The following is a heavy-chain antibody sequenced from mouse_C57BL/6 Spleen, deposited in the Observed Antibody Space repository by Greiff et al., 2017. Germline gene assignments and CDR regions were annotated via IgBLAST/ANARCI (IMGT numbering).Heavy chain of an antibody. CDR3: AIGYSNFYAMDC. CDR1: GYAFSSYC. V-gene: IGHV1-82*01. J-gene: IGHJ4*01. Sequence: QVQLQQSGPELVKPGASVKISCTASGYAFSSYCVNWVKQRPGKGLEWIGRIYPGDGDINYNGKFKGKATRTADKSSSTAYMQLSILTSEDSAVYFCAIGYSNFYAMDCRGQGTTVTVAS. CDR2: IYPGDGDI. D-gene: IGHD2-5*01.